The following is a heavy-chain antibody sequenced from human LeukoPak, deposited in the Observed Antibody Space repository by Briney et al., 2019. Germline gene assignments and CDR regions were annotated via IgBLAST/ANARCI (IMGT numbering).Heavy chain of an antibody. Sequence: ASVKVSCEASGYTFTGYYMHWVRQAPGQGLEWMGWINPNSGGTNYAQKFQGRVTMTRDTSISTAYMELSRLRSDDTAVYYCARSSYMVRGWTFDYWGQGTLVTVSS. CDR3: ARSSYMVRGWTFDY. D-gene: IGHD3-10*01. CDR2: INPNSGGT. J-gene: IGHJ4*02. CDR1: GYTFTGYY. V-gene: IGHV1-2*02.